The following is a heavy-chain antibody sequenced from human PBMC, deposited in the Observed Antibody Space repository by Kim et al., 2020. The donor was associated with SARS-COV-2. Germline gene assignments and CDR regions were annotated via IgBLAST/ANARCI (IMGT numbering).Heavy chain of an antibody. J-gene: IGHJ6*02. V-gene: IGHV3-66*01. D-gene: IGHD3-16*01. CDR2: IYSDGKT. CDR1: GFIVSSNY. Sequence: GGSLRLSCAGPGFIVSSNYMTWVRQAPGKGLEWVSIIYSDGKTYYGGSVKGRFTISRDNSKNTLYLQMNSLRAEDSAVYYCAGRGTGVWFSGMDVWGQGTTVTVSS. CDR3: AGRGTGVWFSGMDV.